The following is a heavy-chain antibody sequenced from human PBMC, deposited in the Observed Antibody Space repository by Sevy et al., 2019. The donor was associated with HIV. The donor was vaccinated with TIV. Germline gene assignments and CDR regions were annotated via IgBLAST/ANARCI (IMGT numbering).Heavy chain of an antibody. V-gene: IGHV3-21*01. CDR2: ISSSSSYI. J-gene: IGHJ4*02. CDR1: GFTFSSYS. Sequence: GGSLRLSCAASGFTFSSYSMNWVRQAPGKGLEWVSSISSSSSYIYYADSVKGRFTISRDKAKNSLFLQMNSLRAEDTAVYYCARDHYYDSSGYYLGKYFDYWGQGTLVTVSS. D-gene: IGHD3-22*01. CDR3: ARDHYYDSSGYYLGKYFDY.